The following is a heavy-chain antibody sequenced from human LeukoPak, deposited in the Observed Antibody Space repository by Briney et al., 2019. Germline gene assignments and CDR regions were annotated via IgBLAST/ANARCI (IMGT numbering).Heavy chain of an antibody. CDR1: GGSIRNYY. J-gene: IGHJ4*02. CDR2: MHYSGST. Sequence: KPSETLSLTCTVSGGSIRNYYWSWIRQPPGKGLEWIGYMHYSGSTNYNPSLKSRVTISLDTSKNQFSLKLSSVTAADTAVYFCARVNQIWEYFDYWGRGTLVTVSS. CDR3: ARVNQIWEYFDY. V-gene: IGHV4-59*01. D-gene: IGHD1-26*01.